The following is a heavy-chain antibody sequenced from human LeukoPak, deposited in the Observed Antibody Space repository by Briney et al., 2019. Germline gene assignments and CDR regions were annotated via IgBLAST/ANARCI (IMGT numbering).Heavy chain of an antibody. D-gene: IGHD3-9*01. J-gene: IGHJ3*02. V-gene: IGHV7-4-1*02. Sequence: GASIKVSCKASGYTFTKCAMNWVRQAPGQGLEWMGWINTNTRSPTYAQGFTGRFVFSLDTSVSTAYLQISSLKAEDTAVYYCARGCFDSRWASDIWGQGTMVTVSS. CDR1: GYTFTKCA. CDR2: INTNTRSP. CDR3: ARGCFDSRWASDI.